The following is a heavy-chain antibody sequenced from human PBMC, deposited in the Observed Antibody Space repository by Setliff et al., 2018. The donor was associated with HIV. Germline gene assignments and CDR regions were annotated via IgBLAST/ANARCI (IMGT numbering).Heavy chain of an antibody. CDR2: VIPIYVTS. D-gene: IGHD1-1*01. J-gene: IGHJ4*02. Sequence: SVKVSCKASGVSFTTSGFSWVRLAPGHGLEWMGGVIPIYVTSNYAQKFEGRLTISTDESTSTVYMELGGLTTDDTGIYYCARLDTTMMNFDYWGQGTLVTVSS. CDR1: GVSFTTSG. CDR3: ARLDTTMMNFDY. V-gene: IGHV1-69*05.